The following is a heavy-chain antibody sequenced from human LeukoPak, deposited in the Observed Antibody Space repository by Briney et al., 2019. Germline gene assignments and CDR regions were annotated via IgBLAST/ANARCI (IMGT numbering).Heavy chain of an antibody. Sequence: PSETLSLTCTVSGGSISSYYWSWIRQPPGKGLEWIGYIYYSGGTKYNPSLKSRVTISVDTSKNQFALKLSSVTAADTAVYYCARVGGYGDYMYYFDYWGQGALVTVSS. CDR3: ARVGGYGDYMYYFDY. J-gene: IGHJ4*02. D-gene: IGHD4-17*01. CDR2: IYYSGGT. V-gene: IGHV4-59*01. CDR1: GGSISSYY.